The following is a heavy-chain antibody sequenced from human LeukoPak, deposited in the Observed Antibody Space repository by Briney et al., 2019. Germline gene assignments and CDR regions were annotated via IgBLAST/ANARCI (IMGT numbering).Heavy chain of an antibody. D-gene: IGHD6-6*01. V-gene: IGHV3-21*01. J-gene: IGHJ5*02. Sequence: PGGSLRLSCAVSGFIFNNYIMNWVRQAPEKGLEWVSSITGSGSFVYYADSVKGRFTISRDNAKNSLFLQMNSLRAEDTAVYYCARDSSGPWFDPWGQGTLVTVSS. CDR1: GFIFNNYI. CDR3: ARDSSGPWFDP. CDR2: ITGSGSFV.